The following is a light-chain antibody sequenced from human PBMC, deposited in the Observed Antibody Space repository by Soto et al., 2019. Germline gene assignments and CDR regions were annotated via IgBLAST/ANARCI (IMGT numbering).Light chain of an antibody. CDR3: CSYAGNPYV. Sequence: QSALTQPASVSGSAGQSITISCSGTMRDVGAYNLVSWYQQHPGTAPKLIIYEGSKRPSGVSDRFSGSKSGITASLTISGLQAEDEADYYCCSYAGNPYVFGTGTQLTVL. V-gene: IGLV2-23*01. J-gene: IGLJ1*01. CDR2: EGS. CDR1: MRDVGAYNL.